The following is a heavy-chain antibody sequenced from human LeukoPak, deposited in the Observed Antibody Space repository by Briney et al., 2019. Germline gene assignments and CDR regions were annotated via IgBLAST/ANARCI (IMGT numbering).Heavy chain of an antibody. CDR2: IIPIFGTA. D-gene: IGHD6-19*01. J-gene: IGHJ5*02. CDR3: ARATVALIWFDP. V-gene: IGHV1-69*01. CDR1: GGTFSSYA. Sequence: GVSVKVSCKASGGTFSSYAISWVRQAPGQGLEWMGGIIPIFGTANYAQKFQGRVTITADESTSTAYMELSSLRSEDTAVYYCARATVALIWFDPWGQGTLVTVHS.